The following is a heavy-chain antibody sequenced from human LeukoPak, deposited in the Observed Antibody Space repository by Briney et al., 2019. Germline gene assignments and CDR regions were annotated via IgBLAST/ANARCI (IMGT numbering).Heavy chain of an antibody. V-gene: IGHV4-38-2*02. CDR3: ARGEAPSNWFDP. Sequence: PSETLSLTCTVSGYSISSGYYWGWIRQPPGKGLEWIGSIYHSGSTYYNPSLKSRVTISVDTSKNQFSLKLSSVTAADTAMYYCARGEAPSNWFDPWGQGTLVTVSS. J-gene: IGHJ5*02. CDR2: IYHSGST. CDR1: GYSISSGYY.